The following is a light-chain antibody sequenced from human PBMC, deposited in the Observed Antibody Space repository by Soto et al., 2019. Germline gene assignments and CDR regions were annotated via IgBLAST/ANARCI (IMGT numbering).Light chain of an antibody. CDR1: QSVRTK. J-gene: IGKJ1*01. CDR2: GAS. Sequence: EMVMTQSPATLSVSLGERATLSCRAIQSVRTKLVWYQQKPGQAPRLLIYGASTRATGIPARFSGGGSGTEFTLTISNLQSDDLAVYYCQQHAQGWTCGQGTKVEIK. CDR3: QQHAQGWT. V-gene: IGKV3-15*01.